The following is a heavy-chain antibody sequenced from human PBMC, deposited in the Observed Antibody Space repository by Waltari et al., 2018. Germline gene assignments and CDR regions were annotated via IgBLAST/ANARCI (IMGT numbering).Heavy chain of an antibody. Sequence: QLQLQESGPGLVKPSETLSLTCTVSGGSISSSSYYWGWIRQPPGKGLEWIGSIYYSGSTYYNPSLKSRVTISVDTSKNQFSLKLGSVTAADTAVYYCARPLGGDYTTEFGYWGQGTLVTVSS. CDR1: GGSISSSSYY. D-gene: IGHD4-17*01. CDR2: IYYSGST. V-gene: IGHV4-39*07. J-gene: IGHJ4*02. CDR3: ARPLGGDYTTEFGY.